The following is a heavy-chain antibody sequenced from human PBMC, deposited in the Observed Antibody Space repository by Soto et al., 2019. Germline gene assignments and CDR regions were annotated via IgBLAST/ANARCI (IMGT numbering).Heavy chain of an antibody. CDR2: LNTYGNT. D-gene: IGHD1-7*01. J-gene: IGHJ5*02. Sequence: SETLSLTCTVSGGSISSYRWSWIRQPAGKGLEWIGRLNTYGNTHYNPSLKSRVTVSVDTSRDQFFLTLRSVTAADSAVYHCGRESGETWDYEASWGQGTPVTVSS. CDR3: GRESGETWDYEAS. V-gene: IGHV4-4*07. CDR1: GGSISSYR.